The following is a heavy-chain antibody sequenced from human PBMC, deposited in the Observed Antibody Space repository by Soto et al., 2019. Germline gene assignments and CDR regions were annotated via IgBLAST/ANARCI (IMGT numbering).Heavy chain of an antibody. D-gene: IGHD2-8*01. V-gene: IGHV5-10-1*01. CDR2: IDPSDSQT. Sequence: PGESLKISCKGSGYSFAGYWITWVRQKPGKGLEWMGRIDPSDSQTYYSPSFRGHVTISVTKSITTVFLQWSSLRASDTAMYYCARQIYESDTGTNFQYSFDSWGQGTPVTVSS. J-gene: IGHJ4*02. CDR1: GYSFAGYW. CDR3: ARQIYESDTGTNFQYSFDS.